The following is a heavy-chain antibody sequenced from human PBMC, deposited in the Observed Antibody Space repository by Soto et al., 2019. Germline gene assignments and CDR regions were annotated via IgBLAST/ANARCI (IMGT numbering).Heavy chain of an antibody. V-gene: IGHV4-31*03. CDR3: ARDTIRVFGVVTMDV. D-gene: IGHD3-3*01. CDR1: GGSISSGGYY. Sequence: ASETLSLTCTASGGSISSGGYYWSWIRQHPGKGLEWIGYIYYSGSTYYNPSLKSRVTISVDTSKNQFSLKLSSVTAADTAVYYCARDTIRVFGVVTMDVWGKGTTVTVSS. J-gene: IGHJ6*03. CDR2: IYYSGST.